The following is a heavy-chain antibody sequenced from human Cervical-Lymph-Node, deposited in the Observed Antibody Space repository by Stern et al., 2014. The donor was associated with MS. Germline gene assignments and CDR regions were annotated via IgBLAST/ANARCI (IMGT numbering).Heavy chain of an antibody. J-gene: IGHJ5*02. V-gene: IGHV4-31*03. CDR1: GGSISSGGYY. D-gene: IGHD3-9*01. CDR2: IYYSGST. Sequence: QLQLQESGPGLVKPSQTLSLTCTVSGGSISSGGYYWSWIRQHPGKGLEWIGYIYYSGSTYYNPSLKSRVTISVDTSKNQFSLKLSSVTAADTAVYYCARGSTDYDILTGLVLNWFDPWGRGTLVTVSS. CDR3: ARGSTDYDILTGLVLNWFDP.